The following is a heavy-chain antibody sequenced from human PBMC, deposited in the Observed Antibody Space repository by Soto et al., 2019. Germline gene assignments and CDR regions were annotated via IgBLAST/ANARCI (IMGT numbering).Heavy chain of an antibody. CDR1: GYTFTGYY. J-gene: IGHJ6*03. Sequence: ASVKVSCKASGYTFTGYYLHWVRQAPGQGLEWMGWINPNNGGTNYAQKFQGWATMTRDTSISTAYMELSRLRSDDTAVYYCAKAGTIPPYYYYFYMDVWGKGTTVTVSS. CDR2: INPNNGGT. V-gene: IGHV1-2*04. CDR3: AKAGTIPPYYYYFYMDV. D-gene: IGHD2-2*01.